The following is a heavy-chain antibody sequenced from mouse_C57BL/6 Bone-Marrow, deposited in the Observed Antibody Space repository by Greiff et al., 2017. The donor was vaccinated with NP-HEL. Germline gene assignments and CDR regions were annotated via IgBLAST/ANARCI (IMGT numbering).Heavy chain of an antibody. D-gene: IGHD1-1*01. V-gene: IGHV14-4*01. CDR1: GFNIKDDY. CDR3: TTKGYGSSQAWFAY. Sequence: EVKLMESGAELVRPGASVKLSCTASGFNIKDDYMHWVKQRPEQGLEWIGWIDPENGDTEYASKFQGKATITADTSSNTAYLQLSSLTSEDTAVYYCTTKGYGSSQAWFAYWGQGTLVTVSA. CDR2: IDPENGDT. J-gene: IGHJ3*01.